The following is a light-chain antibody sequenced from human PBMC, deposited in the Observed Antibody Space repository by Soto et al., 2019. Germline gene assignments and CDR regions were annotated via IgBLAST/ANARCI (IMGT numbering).Light chain of an antibody. J-gene: IGKJ1*01. V-gene: IGKV1-39*01. CDR1: QTITNY. CDR2: AIS. Sequence: DIPMTQSPSTLSASVGDRVIITCRSSQTITNYLSWYQQKPGKAPKVLIYAISTLQSGVPSRFRGSGSGTEFTLAISSLQPEDFATYYCLQSDTTPWTFGQGTQVEIK. CDR3: LQSDTTPWT.